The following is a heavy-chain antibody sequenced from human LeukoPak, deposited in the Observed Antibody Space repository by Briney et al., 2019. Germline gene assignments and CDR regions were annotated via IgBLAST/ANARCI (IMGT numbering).Heavy chain of an antibody. CDR3: ARRAIVVVPAYYYYMDV. CDR2: ISYDGSNK. V-gene: IGHV3-30*19. D-gene: IGHD2-2*01. CDR1: GFTFSSYG. Sequence: GRSLRLSCAASGFTFSSYGMHWVRQAPGKGLEWVAVISYDGSNKYYADSVKGRFTISRDNSKNTLYLQMNSLRAEDTAVYYCARRAIVVVPAYYYYMDVWGKGTTVTVSS. J-gene: IGHJ6*03.